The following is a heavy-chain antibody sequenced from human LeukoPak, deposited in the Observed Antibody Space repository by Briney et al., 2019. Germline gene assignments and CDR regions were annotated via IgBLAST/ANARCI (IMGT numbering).Heavy chain of an antibody. Sequence: GGSLRLSCVASGFTFSSYSMNWVRQAPGKGLECVSYISGSSTYIYYVDSLRGRFTISRDNAKNSLYLQMNSLRVEDTAVYYCASTTGDRDYWGQGTLVNVPS. J-gene: IGHJ4*02. CDR1: GFTFSSYS. V-gene: IGHV3-21*01. D-gene: IGHD7-27*01. CDR3: ASTTGDRDY. CDR2: ISGSSTYI.